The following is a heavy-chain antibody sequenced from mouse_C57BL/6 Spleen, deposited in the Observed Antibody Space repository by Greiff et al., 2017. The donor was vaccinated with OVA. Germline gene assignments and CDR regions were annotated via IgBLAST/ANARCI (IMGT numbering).Heavy chain of an antibody. CDR2: INPSTGGT. Sequence: VQLKESGPELVKPGASVKISCKASGYSFTGYYMNWVKQSPEKSLEWIGEINPSTGGTTYNQKFKAKATLTVDKSSSTAYMQLKSLTSEDSAVYYCARMGREYLDYWGQGTTLTVSS. CDR3: ARMGREYLDY. J-gene: IGHJ2*01. D-gene: IGHD4-1*01. CDR1: GYSFTGYY. V-gene: IGHV1-42*01.